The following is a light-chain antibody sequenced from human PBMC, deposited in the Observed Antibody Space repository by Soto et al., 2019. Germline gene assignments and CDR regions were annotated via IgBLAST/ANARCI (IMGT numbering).Light chain of an antibody. CDR3: HQYGSSPLT. J-gene: IGKJ5*01. Sequence: EIVLTQTPGTLSLSPGERATLSCRASQSVTSNYLAWFQQKPGQAPRLLIYGASSRTTGIPDRFSGSGSGTDFTLTISRLEPEDFAVYYCHQYGSSPLTFDQGTRLEIK. V-gene: IGKV3-20*01. CDR2: GAS. CDR1: QSVTSNY.